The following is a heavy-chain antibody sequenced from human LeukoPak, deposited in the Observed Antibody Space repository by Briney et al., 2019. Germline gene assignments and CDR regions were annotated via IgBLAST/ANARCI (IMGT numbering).Heavy chain of an antibody. J-gene: IGHJ6*04. CDR3: AKASQWLVGYYYGMDV. CDR1: GFTFSSYA. CDR2: ISDSGGST. V-gene: IGHV3-23*01. D-gene: IGHD6-19*01. Sequence: GGSLRLSCAASGFTFSSYAMSWGRQAPGKGREWVSAISDSGGSTYYADSVKGRFTISRDNSKNALYLQMNSLRAEDTAVYYCAKASQWLVGYYYGMDVWGKGTAVTVSS.